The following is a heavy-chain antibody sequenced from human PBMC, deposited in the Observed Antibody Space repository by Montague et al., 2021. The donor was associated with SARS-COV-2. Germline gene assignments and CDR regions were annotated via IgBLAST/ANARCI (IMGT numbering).Heavy chain of an antibody. V-gene: IGHV4-4*02. D-gene: IGHD1-14*01. CDR3: ATGVAGECWDEGKIRDFSWLDP. CDR2: IYHTRST. J-gene: IGHJ5*02. CDR1: GDSISSRSW. Sequence: SETLSLTCAVSGDSISSRSWWSWFLQSPRKGLEWIADIYHTRSTNYNASLARRVSLTLDKSNNQFSLKQTSVTTADTAVYFCATGVAGECWDEGKIRDFSWLDPWGQGILVTVSS.